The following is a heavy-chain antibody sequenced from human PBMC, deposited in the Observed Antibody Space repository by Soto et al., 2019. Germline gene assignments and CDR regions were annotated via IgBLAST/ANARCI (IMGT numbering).Heavy chain of an antibody. CDR1: GGSISSVANF. CDR2: ISYTGRT. V-gene: IGHV4-31*03. CDR3: ARGSFSSTSSWFDP. J-gene: IGHJ5*02. D-gene: IGHD2-2*01. Sequence: LALTCTVSGGSISSVANFWSWIRQLPGRGLEWIGYISYTGRTYYTPSLNSRLTISLDTSKNLFSLRLSAVTAADTAVYFCARGSFSSTSSWFDPWGQGTLVTVSS.